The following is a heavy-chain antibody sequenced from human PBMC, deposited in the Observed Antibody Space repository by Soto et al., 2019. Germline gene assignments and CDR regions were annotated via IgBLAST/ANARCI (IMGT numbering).Heavy chain of an antibody. CDR3: ARQYNWNYGWFDP. CDR1: GGSIRDYY. J-gene: IGHJ5*02. D-gene: IGHD1-7*01. V-gene: IGHV4-59*08. CDR2: MYYIGST. Sequence: QVQLQESGPGLVKPSETLSLTCTVSGGSIRDYYWSWIRQPPGKGLEWIGYMYYIGSTNYNPSLKSRVTISVDTSKNQFSLKLSSVTAADTAVYYCARQYNWNYGWFDPWGLGTPVIVSS.